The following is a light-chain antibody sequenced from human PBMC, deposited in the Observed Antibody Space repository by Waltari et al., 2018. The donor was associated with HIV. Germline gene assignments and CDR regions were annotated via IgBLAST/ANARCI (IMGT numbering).Light chain of an antibody. CDR1: SSDVGGYNY. CDR2: DVS. V-gene: IGLV2-14*01. Sequence: QSALTQPASVSGSPGQSITISCTGTSSDVGGYNYVPWYQEHPGKVPKLMTYDVSNRPSGVSNRFSGSKSGNTASLTISGLQAEDEADYYCSSYSSSSTPRVFGGGTRLTVL. CDR3: SSYSSSSTPRV. J-gene: IGLJ3*02.